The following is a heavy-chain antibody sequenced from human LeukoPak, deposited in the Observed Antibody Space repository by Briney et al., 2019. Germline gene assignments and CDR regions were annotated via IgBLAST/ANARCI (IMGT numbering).Heavy chain of an antibody. D-gene: IGHD4-17*01. Sequence: PGGSLRLSCAASGFTFRSYNMNWVRQAPGKGLEWVSYIGINDNYIWYADSVKGRFTISRDNAKNSLYLQMNSLRAEDTAVYYCPRAAENYGGRLDPWGQGTLDTVSS. CDR1: GFTFRSYN. J-gene: IGHJ5*02. V-gene: IGHV3-21*05. CDR3: PRAAENYGGRLDP. CDR2: IGINDNYI.